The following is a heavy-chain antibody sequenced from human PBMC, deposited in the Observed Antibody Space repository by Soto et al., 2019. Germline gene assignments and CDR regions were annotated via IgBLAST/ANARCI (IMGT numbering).Heavy chain of an antibody. V-gene: IGHV1-18*01. Sequence: QVHLVQSGAEVKKPGASVKVSCKGSGYTFTSYGITWVRQAPGQGLEWMGWISAHNGNTDYAQKLQGRVTVTRDTSTSTAYMELRSLRADDTAVYYCARGKYGDYWGQGALVTVSS. CDR2: ISAHNGNT. J-gene: IGHJ4*02. CDR3: ARGKYGDY. CDR1: GYTFTSYG. D-gene: IGHD2-2*01.